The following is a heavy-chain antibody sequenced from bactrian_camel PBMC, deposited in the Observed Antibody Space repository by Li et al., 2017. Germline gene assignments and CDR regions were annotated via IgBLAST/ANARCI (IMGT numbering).Heavy chain of an antibody. D-gene: IGHD6*01. CDR1: GFSFNTYW. CDR3: ATEVDHGGSWRY. J-gene: IGHJ4*01. Sequence: HVQLVESGGGLVQPGGSLRLSCTASGFSFNTYWLYWVRQAPGKGLEWVSTISDGGGTTFYADSMAGRFTIPRDNAKNTLYLQMNSLKSEDTALYYCATEVDHGGSWRYWGQGTQVTVS. V-gene: IGHV3S1*01. CDR2: ISDGGGTT.